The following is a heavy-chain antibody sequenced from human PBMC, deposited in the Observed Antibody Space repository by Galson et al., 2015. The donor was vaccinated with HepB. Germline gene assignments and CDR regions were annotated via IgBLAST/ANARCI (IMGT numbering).Heavy chain of an antibody. CDR3: ARGPDSSGYYYGD. V-gene: IGHV1-2*06. Sequence: SVKVSCKASGYTFTGYYMHWVRQAPGQGLEWMGRINPNSGGTNYAQKFQGRVTMTRDTSISTAYMELSRLRSDDTAVYYCARGPDSSGYYYGDWGQGTLVTVSS. J-gene: IGHJ4*02. D-gene: IGHD3-22*01. CDR1: GYTFTGYY. CDR2: INPNSGGT.